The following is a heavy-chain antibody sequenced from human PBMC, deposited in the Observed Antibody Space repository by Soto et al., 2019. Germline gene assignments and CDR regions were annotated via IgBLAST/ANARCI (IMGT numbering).Heavy chain of an antibody. Sequence: EVQLLESGGGLVQPGGSLRLSCAASGFTFSSYAMSWVRQAPGKGLEWVSAISGSGGSTYYADSVKGRFTISRDNSKNPLYLQMNSLRAEDTAVYYCAKDYVILTGYYTPDAFDIWGQGTMVTVSS. CDR3: AKDYVILTGYYTPDAFDI. V-gene: IGHV3-23*01. J-gene: IGHJ3*02. CDR1: GFTFSSYA. CDR2: ISGSGGST. D-gene: IGHD3-9*01.